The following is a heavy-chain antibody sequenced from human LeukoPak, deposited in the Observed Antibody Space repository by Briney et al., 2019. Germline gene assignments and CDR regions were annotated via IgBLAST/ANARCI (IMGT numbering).Heavy chain of an antibody. CDR3: ARYGNYYYYYMDV. CDR2: IYYSGST. Sequence: SETLSLTCTVSGGSISSGGYYWSWIRQHPGKGLEWIGYIYYSGSTYYNPSLKSRVTISVDTSKNQFSLKLSSVTAADTAVYYCARYGNYYYYYMDVWGKGTTVTVSS. CDR1: GGSISSGGYY. J-gene: IGHJ6*03. D-gene: IGHD1-26*01. V-gene: IGHV4-31*03.